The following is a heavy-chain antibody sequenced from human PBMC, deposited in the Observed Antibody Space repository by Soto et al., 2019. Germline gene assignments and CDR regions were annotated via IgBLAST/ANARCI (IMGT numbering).Heavy chain of an antibody. CDR3: ATTYDYGDYRLDY. Sequence: SETLSLTCTVSGGSISSSSYYWGWIRQPPGKGLEWIGSIYYSGSTYYNPSLKSRVTISVDTSKNQFSLKLSSVTAADMAVYYCATTYDYGDYRLDYWGQGTLVTVSS. CDR2: IYYSGST. D-gene: IGHD4-17*01. V-gene: IGHV4-39*01. J-gene: IGHJ4*02. CDR1: GGSISSSSYY.